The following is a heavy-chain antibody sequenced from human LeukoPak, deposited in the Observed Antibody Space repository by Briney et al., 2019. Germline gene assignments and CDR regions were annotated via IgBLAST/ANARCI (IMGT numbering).Heavy chain of an antibody. CDR1: GGSISSYY. D-gene: IGHD3-22*01. CDR2: IYYSGST. J-gene: IGHJ3*02. Sequence: PSETLSLTCTVSGGSISSYYWSWIRQPPGKGLEWIGYIYYSGSTNYNPSLKSRVTISVDTSKNQFSLKLSSVTAADTAVYYCARERDYYDSSGNDAFDIWGQGTMVTVSS. CDR3: ARERDYYDSSGNDAFDI. V-gene: IGHV4-59*01.